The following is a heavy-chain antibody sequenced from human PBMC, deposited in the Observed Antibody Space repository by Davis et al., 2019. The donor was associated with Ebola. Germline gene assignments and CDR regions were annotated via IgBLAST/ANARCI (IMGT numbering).Heavy chain of an antibody. J-gene: IGHJ4*02. V-gene: IGHV1-2*02. CDR1: GYTFTSYD. D-gene: IGHD6-13*01. Sequence: ASVKVSCKASGYTFTSYDINWVRQAPGQGLEWMGWISAYNGNTNYAQKFQGRVTMTRDTSISTAYMELSRLRSDDTAVYYCARGAAAAGSWDFDYWGQGTLVTVSS. CDR3: ARGAAAAGSWDFDY. CDR2: ISAYNGNT.